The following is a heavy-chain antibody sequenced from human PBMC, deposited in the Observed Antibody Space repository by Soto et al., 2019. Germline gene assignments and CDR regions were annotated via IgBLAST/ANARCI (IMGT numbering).Heavy chain of an antibody. CDR3: ARHFSSGWDWFDP. Sequence: SETLSLTCSVSGGSITGRPYYWGWIRQPPGKGLEWIGSIFNSGSTYYNPSLMRRVTISVDTTKKQLSLKLKSVTAADTAVYYCARHFSSGWDWFDPWGQGTPVTVSS. J-gene: IGHJ5*02. CDR1: GGSITGRPYY. V-gene: IGHV4-39*01. D-gene: IGHD6-19*01. CDR2: IFNSGST.